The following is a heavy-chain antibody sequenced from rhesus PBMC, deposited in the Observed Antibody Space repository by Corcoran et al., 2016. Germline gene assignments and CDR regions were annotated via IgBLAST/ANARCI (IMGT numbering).Heavy chain of an antibody. CDR1: GGSISSSY. CDR2: IYGSGSSP. V-gene: IGHV4-169*02. J-gene: IGHJ4*01. D-gene: IGHD6-25*01. Sequence: QLQLQESGPGLVKPSETLSVTCAVSGGSISSSYWSWIRQAPGKGLEWIGYIYGSGSSPNYNPSLKRRVTLSVDTSKNQLSLKLRSVTAADTAVYYCASYSGSWNGNYFDCWGQGVLVTVSS. CDR3: ASYSGSWNGNYFDC.